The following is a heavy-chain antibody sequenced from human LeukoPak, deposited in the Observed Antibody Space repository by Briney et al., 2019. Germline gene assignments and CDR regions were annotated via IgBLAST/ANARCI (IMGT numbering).Heavy chain of an antibody. V-gene: IGHV4-34*01. CDR3: VRILRYYGSGSYGY. Sequence: PSETLSLTCAVYGGSFSGYQWSWVRQPPGKGLEWIGEINHSGVADYNPSLKSRVTISLDTSKNQFSLRLRSVTAADTAMYYCVRILRYYGSGSYGYWGQGTLVTVSS. D-gene: IGHD3-10*01. CDR2: INHSGVA. J-gene: IGHJ4*02. CDR1: GGSFSGYQ.